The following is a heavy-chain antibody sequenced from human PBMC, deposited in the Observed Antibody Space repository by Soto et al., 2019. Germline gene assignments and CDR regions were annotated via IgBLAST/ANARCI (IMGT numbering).Heavy chain of an antibody. Sequence: PGGSLRLSCAGSGFTFSSYGIHWVRQAPGKGLEWVALISYDGGNEKYTESVKDRFTISRDDSHNVAYLQMSSLRTEDTAMYYCAKARYRGTYHTEVDYWGQGSLVTV. J-gene: IGHJ4*02. D-gene: IGHD1-26*01. CDR1: GFTFSSYG. CDR2: ISYDGGNE. CDR3: AKARYRGTYHTEVDY. V-gene: IGHV3-30*18.